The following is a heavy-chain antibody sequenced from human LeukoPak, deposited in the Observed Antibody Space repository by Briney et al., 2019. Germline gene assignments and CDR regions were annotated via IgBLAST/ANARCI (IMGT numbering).Heavy chain of an antibody. CDR3: ARVGYYDSSGYY. CDR1: GFTFSSYS. CDR2: ISSSSYI. D-gene: IGHD3-22*01. J-gene: IGHJ4*02. V-gene: IGHV3-21*01. Sequence: SGGSLRLSCAASGFTFSSYSMNWVRQAPGKGLEWVSSISSSSYIYYADSVKDRFTISRGNAKNSLYLQMNSLRAEDTAVYYCARVGYYDSSGYYWGQGTLVTVSS.